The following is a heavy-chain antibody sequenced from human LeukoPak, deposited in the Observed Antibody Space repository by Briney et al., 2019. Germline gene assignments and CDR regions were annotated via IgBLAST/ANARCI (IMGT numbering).Heavy chain of an antibody. CDR2: IYYSGST. J-gene: IGHJ6*02. V-gene: IGHV4-61*05. CDR1: GGSISSSSYY. D-gene: IGHD3-10*01. CDR3: ARHHWVPGAPSMDV. Sequence: SETLSLTCTVSGGSISSSSYYWSWIRQPPGKGLEWIGYIYYSGSTNYNPSLKSRVTISVDTSKNQFSLKLSSVTAADTAVYYCARHHWVPGAPSMDVWGQGTTVTVSS.